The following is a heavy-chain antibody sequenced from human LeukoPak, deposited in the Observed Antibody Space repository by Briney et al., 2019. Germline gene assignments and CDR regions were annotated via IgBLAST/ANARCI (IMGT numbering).Heavy chain of an antibody. CDR1: EFTFNSYW. CDR3: ASWTSSSSNY. V-gene: IGHV3-7*01. CDR2: IKPDGSEK. J-gene: IGHJ4*02. D-gene: IGHD6-6*01. Sequence: PGGSLRLSCAASEFTFNSYWMSWVRQAPGKGLEWVAHIKPDGSEKYYVDSVKGRFTISRDNAKNSLSLQMNSLRAEDTAVYYCASWTSSSSNYWGQGTLVTVSS.